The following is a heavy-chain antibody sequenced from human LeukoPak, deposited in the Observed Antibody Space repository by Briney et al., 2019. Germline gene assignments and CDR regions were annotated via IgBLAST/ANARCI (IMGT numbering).Heavy chain of an antibody. J-gene: IGHJ6*02. D-gene: IGHD6-13*01. V-gene: IGHV7-4-1*02. CDR1: GYTFTSYA. Sequence: ASVKVSCKASGYTFTSYAMNWVRQAPGQGLEWMGWINTNTGNPTYAQGFTGRFVFSLDTSVSTAYLQISSLKAEDTAVYYCARDGVAAAGYGMDVWGQGTTVTVSS. CDR2: INTNTGNP. CDR3: ARDGVAAAGYGMDV.